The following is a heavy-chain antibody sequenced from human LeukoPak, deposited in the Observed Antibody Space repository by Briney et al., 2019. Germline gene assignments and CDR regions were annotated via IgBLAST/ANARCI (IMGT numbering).Heavy chain of an antibody. D-gene: IGHD2-15*01. Sequence: GGSLRLSCAASGFTFSSFEMNWVRQAPGKGLEWVSFISGDGNTIYYADSVKGRFTISRDNARHSVYLQMNSLRAEDTAVYYCARYCTGSCYSGVDHWGQGTLVTVSS. CDR2: ISGDGNTI. CDR1: GFTFSSFE. J-gene: IGHJ4*02. V-gene: IGHV3-48*03. CDR3: ARYCTGSCYSGVDH.